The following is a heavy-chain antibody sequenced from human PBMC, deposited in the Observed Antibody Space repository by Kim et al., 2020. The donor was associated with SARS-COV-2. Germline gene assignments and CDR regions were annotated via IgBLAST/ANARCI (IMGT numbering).Heavy chain of an antibody. V-gene: IGHV4-39*01. J-gene: IGHJ4*02. CDR3: ARGIVGVTSYFDY. D-gene: IGHD1-26*01. Sequence: YNPSLKSRVTISVDTSKNQFSLKLSSVTAADTAVYYCARGIVGVTSYFDYWGQGTLVTVSS.